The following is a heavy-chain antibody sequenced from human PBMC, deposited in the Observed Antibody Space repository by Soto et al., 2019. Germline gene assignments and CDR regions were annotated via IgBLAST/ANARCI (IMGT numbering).Heavy chain of an antibody. CDR2: IYHSGST. CDR1: GGSISSSNW. V-gene: IGHV4-4*02. D-gene: IGHD2-15*01. Sequence: SETLSLTCAVSGGSISSSNWWSSVRQPPGKGLEWIGEIYHSGSTNYNPSLKSRVTISVDKSKNQFSLKLSSVTAADTAVYYCARVFSYCSGGSCYLDAFDIWGQGTMVTVSS. CDR3: ARVFSYCSGGSCYLDAFDI. J-gene: IGHJ3*02.